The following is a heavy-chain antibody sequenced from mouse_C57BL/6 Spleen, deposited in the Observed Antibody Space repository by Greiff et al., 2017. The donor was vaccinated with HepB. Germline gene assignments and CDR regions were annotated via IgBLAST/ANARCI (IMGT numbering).Heavy chain of an antibody. Sequence: VQLQQSGAELARPGASVKMSCKASGYTFTSYTMHWVKQRPGQGLEWIGYINPSSGYTKYNQKFKDKATLTADKSSSTAYMQLSSLTSGDSAVYSWANPPPYVSSYVWFAYWGQGTLVTVSA. CDR3: ANPPPYVSSYVWFAY. CDR1: GYTFTSYT. D-gene: IGHD1-1*01. V-gene: IGHV1-4*01. J-gene: IGHJ3*01. CDR2: INPSSGYT.